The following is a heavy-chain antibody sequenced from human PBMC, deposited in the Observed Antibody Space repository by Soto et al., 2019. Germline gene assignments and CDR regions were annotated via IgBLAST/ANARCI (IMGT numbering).Heavy chain of an antibody. CDR1: GGSISSSSYY. CDR2: IYYSGST. Sequence: SETLSLTCTVSGGSISSSSYYWGWIRQPPGKGLEWIGSIYYSGSTYYNPSLKSRVTISVDTSKNQFSLKLSSVTAADTAVYYCARTSSRAAMRYYYGMDVWGQGTTVTVSS. V-gene: IGHV4-39*01. D-gene: IGHD2-2*01. CDR3: ARTSSRAAMRYYYGMDV. J-gene: IGHJ6*02.